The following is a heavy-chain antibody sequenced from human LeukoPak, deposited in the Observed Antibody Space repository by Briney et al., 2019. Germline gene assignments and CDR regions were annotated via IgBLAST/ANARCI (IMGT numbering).Heavy chain of an antibody. J-gene: IGHJ4*02. Sequence: PSETLSLTCTVSGGSISSYYWSWIRQPPGKGLEWIGYIYYSGSTNYNPSLKSRVTISVDTSKNQFSLKLSSVTAADTAVYYCARVGGDSSGWYGRLEEYFDYWGQGTLVTVSS. CDR3: ARVGGDSSGWYGRLEEYFDY. D-gene: IGHD6-19*01. CDR2: IYYSGST. CDR1: GGSISSYY. V-gene: IGHV4-59*01.